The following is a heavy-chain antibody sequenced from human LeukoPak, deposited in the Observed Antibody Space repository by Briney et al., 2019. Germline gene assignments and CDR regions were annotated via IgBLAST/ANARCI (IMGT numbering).Heavy chain of an antibody. J-gene: IGHJ4*02. V-gene: IGHV3-23*01. D-gene: IGHD1-26*01. CDR1: GFTFSSYA. CDR2: ISGSGGST. Sequence: RGSLRLSCAASGFTFSSYAMSWVRQAPGKGLEWVSAISGSGGSTYYADSVKGRFTISRDNSKNTLYLQMNSLRAEDTAVYYCAKDGVGRGSYFHWGQGTLVTVSS. CDR3: AKDGVGRGSYFH.